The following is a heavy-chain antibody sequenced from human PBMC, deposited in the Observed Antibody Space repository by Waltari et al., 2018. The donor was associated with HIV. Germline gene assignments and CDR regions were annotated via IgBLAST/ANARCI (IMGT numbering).Heavy chain of an antibody. CDR3: ARRSGGPTRNLDY. Sequence: EVQLVQSGAEVKQTGESLKISCKGSGYRFTTYWIGWVRQMPGKGLEWMGIIYPGDSDTRYSPSFHGQVTISADKSISTAYLQWSSLKASDTAMYYCARRSGGPTRNLDYWGQGTLVIVSS. V-gene: IGHV5-51*03. CDR1: GYRFTTYW. CDR2: IYPGDSDT. J-gene: IGHJ4*02. D-gene: IGHD6-19*01.